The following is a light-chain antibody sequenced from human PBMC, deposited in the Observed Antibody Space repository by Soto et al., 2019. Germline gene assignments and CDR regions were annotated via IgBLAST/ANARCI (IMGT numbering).Light chain of an antibody. CDR1: QSVSSNY. V-gene: IGKV3-20*01. CDR2: GAS. Sequence: EFVLTQSPGTLSLSPGERATLFCRASQSVSSNYLAWYQQKPGQAPRLLIYGASSRATGIPDRFSGSGSGTDFTLTISRLEPEDFAVYYCQQYGRSPPITFGQGTRLEIK. J-gene: IGKJ5*01. CDR3: QQYGRSPPIT.